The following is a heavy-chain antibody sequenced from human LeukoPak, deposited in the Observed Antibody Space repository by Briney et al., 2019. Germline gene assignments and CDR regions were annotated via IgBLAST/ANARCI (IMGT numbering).Heavy chain of an antibody. J-gene: IGHJ4*02. CDR3: ARWGCSGGSCYLYYFDY. V-gene: IGHV1-46*01. CDR2: INPSGAST. D-gene: IGHD2-15*01. CDR1: GDTFTSYY. Sequence: ASVKVSCKASGDTFTSYYMHWVRQAPGQGLEWMGIINPSGASTIYAQEFQGRVTMTRDMSTSTVYMELSSLRSEDTAVYYCARWGCSGGSCYLYYFDYWGQGTLVTVPS.